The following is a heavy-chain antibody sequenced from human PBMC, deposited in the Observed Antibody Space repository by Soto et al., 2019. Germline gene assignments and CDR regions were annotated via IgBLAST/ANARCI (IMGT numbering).Heavy chain of an antibody. J-gene: IGHJ5*02. Sequence: PSETLSLTCTVSGGSISNYYWGWIRQPPGKGLEWIGSIYYTGNTSYNSSLKSRVTISVDTSKNQFSLKLSSVTAADTAMYYCARHSLWFGELGPFDPWGQGALVTVSS. CDR2: IYYTGNT. CDR3: ARHSLWFGELGPFDP. D-gene: IGHD3-10*01. CDR1: GGSISNYY. V-gene: IGHV4-39*01.